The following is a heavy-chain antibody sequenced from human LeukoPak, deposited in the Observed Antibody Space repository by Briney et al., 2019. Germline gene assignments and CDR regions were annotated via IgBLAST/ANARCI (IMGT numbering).Heavy chain of an antibody. Sequence: SETLSLTCTVSGGSISSYNWSWIRQPAGKGLEWIGRIYTSGSTNYNPSLKSRVTMSVDTSKNQFSLKLSSVTAADTAVYYCARDRDYYGSGSYYNGNWFDPWGQGTLVTVSS. CDR3: ARDRDYYGSGSYYNGNWFDP. V-gene: IGHV4-4*07. CDR1: GGSISSYN. CDR2: IYTSGST. D-gene: IGHD3-10*01. J-gene: IGHJ5*02.